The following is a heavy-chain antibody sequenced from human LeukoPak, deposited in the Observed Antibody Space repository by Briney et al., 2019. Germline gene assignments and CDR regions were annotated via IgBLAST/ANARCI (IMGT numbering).Heavy chain of an antibody. V-gene: IGHV4-30-4*01. D-gene: IGHD6-6*01. CDR1: GGSISSGDYY. CDR3: ARLGMYSTSFDY. J-gene: IGHJ4*02. Sequence: SQTLFLTCTVSGGSISSGDYYWSWIRQPPGKGLEWIGNIYYSGSTYYNPSLRSRATISVDTSKNQFSLKLSSVPAADTAVYYCARLGMYSTSFDYWGQGTLVTVSS. CDR2: IYYSGST.